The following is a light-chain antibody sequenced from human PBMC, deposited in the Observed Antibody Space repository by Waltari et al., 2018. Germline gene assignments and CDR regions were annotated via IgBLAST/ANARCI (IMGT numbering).Light chain of an antibody. CDR1: QTIGLS. Sequence: VVTQSPPTLSVSPGERASLSCRTSQTIGLSLAWYQQKPGQAPRPLIYHASTRATGIPARFSGSGSESEFTLTISSLQSEDVAVYYCQQYNNWPPGTFGQGTRVEI. J-gene: IGKJ1*01. CDR3: QQYNNWPPGT. CDR2: HAS. V-gene: IGKV3-15*01.